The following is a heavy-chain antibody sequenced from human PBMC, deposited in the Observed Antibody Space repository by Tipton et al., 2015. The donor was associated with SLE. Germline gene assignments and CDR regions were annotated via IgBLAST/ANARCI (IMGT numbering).Heavy chain of an antibody. CDR2: IASNGFA. CDR1: GISIISGTDY. J-gene: IGHJ5*02. Sequence: TLSLTCTVSGISIISGTDYWTWIRQPAGKGLEWIGRIASNGFANYNRSLESRVTFSIDTSKNQFSLTLNSVTAADTAVYYCARGGWFDAWGPGILVTVSS. CDR3: ARGGWFDA. V-gene: IGHV4-61*02.